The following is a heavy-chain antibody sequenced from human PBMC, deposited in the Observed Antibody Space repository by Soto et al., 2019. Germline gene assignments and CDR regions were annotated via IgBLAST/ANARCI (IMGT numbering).Heavy chain of an antibody. CDR2: ISHNAKST. D-gene: IGHD5-18*01. CDR1: GFTFSTYS. Sequence: PGGSLRLSCVASGFTFSTYSFNWVRQAPGKGLECVSKISHNAKSTYYADSVRGRFTISRDTAKNSLYLEMSSLRDEDTAVYYCARDHRGTSMVEDYYGMEVLGQGTTVIFS. CDR3: ARDHRGTSMVEDYYGMEV. V-gene: IGHV3-48*02. J-gene: IGHJ6*02.